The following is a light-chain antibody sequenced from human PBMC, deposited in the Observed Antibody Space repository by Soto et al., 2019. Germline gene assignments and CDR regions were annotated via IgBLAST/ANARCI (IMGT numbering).Light chain of an antibody. CDR2: GAY. CDR1: PSASSE. J-gene: IGKJ1*01. V-gene: IGKV3-15*01. Sequence: EIVMTQSPATLSVSPGERATLACRASPSASSELAWYPQKPGQAPRLLINGAYTRATGIPARFSGSRSGTDFTLTISSLQSEDFAVYYCQQYNNWPQTFGQGTKVEIK. CDR3: QQYNNWPQT.